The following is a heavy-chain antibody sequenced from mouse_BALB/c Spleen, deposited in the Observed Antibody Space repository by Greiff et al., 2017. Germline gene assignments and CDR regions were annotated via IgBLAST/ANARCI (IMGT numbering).Heavy chain of an antibody. J-gene: IGHJ4*01. CDR2: ISSGSSTI. D-gene: IGHD2-10*02. CDR1: GFTFSDYY. CDR3: ARERYGNYAYYYAMDY. Sequence: EVKVVESGGGLVKPGGSLKLSCAASGFTFSDYYMYWVRQTPEKRLEWVAYISSGSSTIYYADTVKGRFTISRDNPKNTLFLQMTSLRSEDTAMYYCARERYGNYAYYYAMDYWGQGTSVTVSS. V-gene: IGHV5-17*01.